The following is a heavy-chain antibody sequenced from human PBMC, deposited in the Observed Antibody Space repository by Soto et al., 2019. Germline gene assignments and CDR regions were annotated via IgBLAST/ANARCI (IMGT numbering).Heavy chain of an antibody. Sequence: PWETLSLTCTVSGGSISSGDYYWSWIRQPPGKGLEWIGYIYYSGTTYYNPSLKSRVTISVDTSKNQFSLKQTSVTAADTAVYYCARAPMVRGVYWFDPWGQGTLVTVS. CDR3: ARAPMVRGVYWFDP. J-gene: IGHJ5*02. D-gene: IGHD3-10*01. CDR2: IYYSGTT. CDR1: GGSISSGDYY. V-gene: IGHV4-30-4*01.